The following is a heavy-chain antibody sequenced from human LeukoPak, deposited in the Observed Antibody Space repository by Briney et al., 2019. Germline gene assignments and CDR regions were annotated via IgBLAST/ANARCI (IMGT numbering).Heavy chain of an antibody. D-gene: IGHD4-17*01. V-gene: IGHV4-59*01. CDR2: IYYRGDT. CDR3: ARDLNYGDASAFDI. J-gene: IGHJ3*02. CDR1: GGPINSDY. Sequence: SETLSLTCTVSGGPINSDYWSWIRQPPGKGLEWIGYIYYRGDTNYNPSLKSRVTISLDTSKNQFSLKLSSVTAADTAVYYCARDLNYGDASAFDIWGQGTMVTVSS.